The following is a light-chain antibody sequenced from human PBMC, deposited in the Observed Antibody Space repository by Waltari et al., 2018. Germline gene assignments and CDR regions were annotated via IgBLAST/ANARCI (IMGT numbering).Light chain of an antibody. V-gene: IGKV3-20*01. CDR1: QSVSSSY. CDR3: QQYGSSPWT. CDR2: GAS. J-gene: IGKJ1*01. Sequence: EIVLTQSPGTLSLSPGERATLSCRASQSVSSSYLAWYQQKPGQAPRVLIHGASNRATCIPDSFSGSGSGTDFTLTISRLEPEDFAVYYCQQYGSSPWTFGQGTKVEIK.